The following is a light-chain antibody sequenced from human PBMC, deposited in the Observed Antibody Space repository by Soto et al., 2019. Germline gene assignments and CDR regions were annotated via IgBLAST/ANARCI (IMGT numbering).Light chain of an antibody. CDR3: QQYDNRPQT. J-gene: IGKJ4*01. CDR1: KDISNY. CDR2: DAS. V-gene: IGKV1-33*01. Sequence: DIQMTQSPSSLSASVGDRVTITCQASKDISNYLNWYQQKPGKAPKLLIYDASNLETGVPSRFSGSGSGTDFTFTISSLQPEDIATYYCQQYDNRPQTFGGGTKVEIK.